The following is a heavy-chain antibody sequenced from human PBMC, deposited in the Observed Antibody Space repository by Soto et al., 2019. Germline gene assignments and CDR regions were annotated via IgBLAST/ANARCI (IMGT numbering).Heavy chain of an antibody. Sequence: ETLSLTCTVSGGSISSYYWSWIRQPPGKGLEWIGYIYYSGSTNYNPSLKSRVTISVDTSKNQFSLKLSSVTAADTAVYYCARDDSSGYRLSWFDPWGQGTLVTVSS. J-gene: IGHJ5*02. CDR2: IYYSGST. V-gene: IGHV4-59*01. D-gene: IGHD3-22*01. CDR3: ARDDSSGYRLSWFDP. CDR1: GGSISSYY.